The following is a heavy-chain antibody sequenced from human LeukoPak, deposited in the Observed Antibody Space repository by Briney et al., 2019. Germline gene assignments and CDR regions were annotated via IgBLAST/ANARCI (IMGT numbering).Heavy chain of an antibody. J-gene: IGHJ4*02. CDR1: GFTFSSYE. D-gene: IGHD2-2*01. V-gene: IGHV3-48*03. CDR2: ISSSGSTI. CDR3: ARVGCSSTSCYAGAFDY. Sequence: GGSLRLSCAASGFTFSSYEMNWVRQAPGKGLEWVSYISSSGSTIYYADSVKGRFTISRDNAKNSLYLQMNSLRAEDTAVYYCARVGCSSTSCYAGAFDYWGQGTLVTVSS.